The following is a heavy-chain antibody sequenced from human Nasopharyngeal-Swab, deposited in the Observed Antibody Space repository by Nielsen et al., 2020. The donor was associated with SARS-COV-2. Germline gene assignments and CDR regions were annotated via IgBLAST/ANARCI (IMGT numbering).Heavy chain of an antibody. CDR2: IGTAGDT. CDR1: GFTFSSYD. V-gene: IGHV3-13*01. CDR3: ARGNQWLRYAFDI. D-gene: IGHD6-19*01. Sequence: ESLKISCAASGFTFSSYDMHWVRQATGKGLEWVSAIGTAGDTYYPGSVKGRFTISRENAKNSLYLQMNSLRVGDTAVYYCARGNQWLRYAFDIWGQGTMVTVSS. J-gene: IGHJ3*02.